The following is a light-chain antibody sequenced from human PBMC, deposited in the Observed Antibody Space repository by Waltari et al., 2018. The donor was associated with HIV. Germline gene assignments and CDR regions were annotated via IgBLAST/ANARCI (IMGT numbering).Light chain of an antibody. CDR1: QSVSDY. CDR3: QQRSKWPPPWT. CDR2: DAS. V-gene: IGKV3-11*01. Sequence: EIVLTQSPATLSLSPGERATLSCRASQSVSDYLAWYQQKRGQAPRLLIYDASNRATGIPARFSGSGSGTDFTLTISSLGPEDFAVYYCQQRSKWPPPWTFGQGTKVEI. J-gene: IGKJ1*01.